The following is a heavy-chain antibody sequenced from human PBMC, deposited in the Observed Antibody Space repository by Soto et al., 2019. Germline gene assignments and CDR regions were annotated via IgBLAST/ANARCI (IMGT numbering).Heavy chain of an antibody. Sequence: GRCLRFSCAAAGFSFSGYAMSWVRQAPGKGLEWVSVISGSGGSTYYADSVKGRFTISRDNSKNTLYLQMNSLRAEDTAVYYFAKDRGDCCGGSCVPLDYWGQGTMVTGSS. CDR3: AKDRGDCCGGSCVPLDY. J-gene: IGHJ4*02. CDR2: ISGSGGST. CDR1: GFSFSGYA. V-gene: IGHV3-23*01. D-gene: IGHD2-15*01.